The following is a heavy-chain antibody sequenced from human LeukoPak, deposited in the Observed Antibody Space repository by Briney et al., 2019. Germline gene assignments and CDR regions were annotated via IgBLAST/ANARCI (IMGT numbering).Heavy chain of an antibody. V-gene: IGHV3-48*02. CDR2: ISSGSSTI. Sequence: GESLRLSCAASGFTFSRYSMNWVRQAPGKGLEWISYISSGSSTIYYADSVKGRFTISRNNAKNSLYLQMNSLKDEDTAVYYCAISWGYYFDYWGQGTLVTVSS. CDR1: GFTFSRYS. CDR3: AISWGYYFDY. J-gene: IGHJ4*02. D-gene: IGHD2-15*01.